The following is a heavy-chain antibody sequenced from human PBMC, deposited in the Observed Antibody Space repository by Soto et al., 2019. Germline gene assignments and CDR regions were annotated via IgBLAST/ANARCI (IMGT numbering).Heavy chain of an antibody. CDR1: GFTVSSNY. Sequence: EVQLVESGGGLVQPGGSLRLSCAASGFTVSSNYMSWVRQAPGKGLEWLSIIYSGGTTFYADSVKGRFTISRDNSKNTRYLQMNSLRAEDTAVYYCARDLTVPAAIGGDWFDPWGKGTLVTVSS. V-gene: IGHV3-66*01. CDR3: ARDLTVPAAIGGDWFDP. CDR2: IYSGGTT. D-gene: IGHD2-2*02. J-gene: IGHJ5*02.